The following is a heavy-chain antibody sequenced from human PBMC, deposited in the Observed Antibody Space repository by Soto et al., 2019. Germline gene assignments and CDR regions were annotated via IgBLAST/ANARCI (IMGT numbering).Heavy chain of an antibody. CDR2: IYPEDSET. J-gene: IGHJ6*02. Sequence: GESLKISCKGSGYSFTNYWIGWVRQMPGKDLEWIGIIYPEDSETRYSPSFQGLVPISVDKSISTAYLQWNSLQASDTATYYCARLGFNYDFLSGYYNVHHYYGIDVWGQGTTVTVSS. CDR1: GYSFTNYW. CDR3: ARLGFNYDFLSGYYNVHHYYGIDV. V-gene: IGHV5-51*01. D-gene: IGHD3-3*01.